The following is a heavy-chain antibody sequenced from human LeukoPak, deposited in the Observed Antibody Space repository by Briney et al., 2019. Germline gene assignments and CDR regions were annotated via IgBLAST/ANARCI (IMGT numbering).Heavy chain of an antibody. J-gene: IGHJ4*02. CDR1: GFTFSQYS. CDR3: GRDRDAADY. Sequence: GGSLRLSCAASGFTFSQYSMSSVRENPEKGLGWVANIKDDGSEKYYVDSVKGRFTISRDNANNSLSLQMNSLRAEDTGVYYCGRDRDAADYWGQGIVVTVSS. V-gene: IGHV3-7*01. CDR2: IKDDGSEK. D-gene: IGHD6-25*01.